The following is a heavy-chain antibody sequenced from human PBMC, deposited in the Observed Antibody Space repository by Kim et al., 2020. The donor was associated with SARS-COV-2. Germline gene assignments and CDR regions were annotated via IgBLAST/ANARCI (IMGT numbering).Heavy chain of an antibody. Sequence: CAYTVNGRFTISRDNAKNTLYLQMNSLGAGDTAVYYCGRLSMIRGVISDYWGQGTLVTVSS. V-gene: IGHV3-74*01. J-gene: IGHJ4*02. D-gene: IGHD3-10*01. CDR3: GRLSMIRGVISDY.